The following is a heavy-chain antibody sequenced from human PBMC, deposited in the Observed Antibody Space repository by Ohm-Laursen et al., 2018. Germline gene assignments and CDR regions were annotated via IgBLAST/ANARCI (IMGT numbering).Heavy chain of an antibody. Sequence: SLRLSCAASGFTFSSYGMHWVRQAPGKGLQWVALISFDGNDKYYADSVRGRFIISRDTSKNTLYLQMNSLRTEDTAVYYCAKDLRVATITPFDYWGQGTLVTVSS. V-gene: IGHV3-30*18. CDR1: GFTFSSYG. J-gene: IGHJ4*02. D-gene: IGHD5-24*01. CDR3: AKDLRVATITPFDY. CDR2: ISFDGNDK.